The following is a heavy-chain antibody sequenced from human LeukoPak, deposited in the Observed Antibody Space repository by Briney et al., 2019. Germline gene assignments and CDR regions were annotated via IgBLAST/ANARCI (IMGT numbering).Heavy chain of an antibody. J-gene: IGHJ4*02. V-gene: IGHV3-30*04. Sequence: GGSLRLSCAASGFTFNSYAMHWVRQAPGKGLEWVAVISYDGSNKYYADSVKGRFTISRDNSKNTLYLQMNSLRAEDTAVYYCARGYYGSGSWFDYWGQGTLVTVSS. CDR2: ISYDGSNK. D-gene: IGHD3-10*01. CDR1: GFTFNSYA. CDR3: ARGYYGSGSWFDY.